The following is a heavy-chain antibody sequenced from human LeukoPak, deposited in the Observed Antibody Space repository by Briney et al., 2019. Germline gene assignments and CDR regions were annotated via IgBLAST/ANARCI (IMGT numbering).Heavy chain of an antibody. CDR2: INPNGGGT. Sequence: ASVKVSCKASGYTFTAYYMYWVRQAPGQGLEWMGWINPNGGGTNSSQKFQDRVTLARDTSISTAYMELSSLRSDDTAVYYCARAYGSGTSYHPDYWGQGTLVTVSS. CDR1: GYTFTAYY. J-gene: IGHJ4*02. V-gene: IGHV1-2*02. CDR3: ARAYGSGTSYHPDY. D-gene: IGHD3-10*01.